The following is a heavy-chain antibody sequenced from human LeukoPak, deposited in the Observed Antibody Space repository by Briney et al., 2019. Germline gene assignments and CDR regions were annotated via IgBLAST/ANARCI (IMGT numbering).Heavy chain of an antibody. CDR3: ARVAKYYYGSETYYFFEH. CDR1: GFIFSTYD. CDR2: IGTAGDT. D-gene: IGHD3-10*01. V-gene: IGHV3-13*04. J-gene: IGHJ4*02. Sequence: GGSLRLSCSASGFIFSTYDMHWVRQATGEGPEWVSGIGTAGDTYYADSVKGRFTISRENAKNSLYLQMNSLRVEDTAVYYCARVAKYYYGSETYYFFEHWGQGTPVTASS.